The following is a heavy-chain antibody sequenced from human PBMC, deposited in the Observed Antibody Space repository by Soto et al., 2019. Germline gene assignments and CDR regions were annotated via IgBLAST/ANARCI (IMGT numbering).Heavy chain of an antibody. J-gene: IGHJ3*02. CDR2: IYWDDDK. V-gene: IGHV2-5*02. Sequence: QITLKESGPPLVNPTQPLTLTCTFSGFSLSTSGVGVGWIRQPPGKALEWLALIYWDDDKRYSPSLKSRLTITKDTSKNQVVLTMTTLYPVDTGLSYCAHTVIIVLSSVTRDVVDIWGQGTRVTVSS. CDR1: GFSLSTSGVG. D-gene: IGHD3-10*01. CDR3: AHTVIIVLSSVTRDVVDI.